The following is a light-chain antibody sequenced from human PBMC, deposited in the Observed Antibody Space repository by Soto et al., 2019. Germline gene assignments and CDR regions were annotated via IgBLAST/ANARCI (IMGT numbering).Light chain of an antibody. V-gene: IGKV1-39*01. J-gene: IGKJ2*01. CDR2: AAS. Sequence: DIQMTQSPSSLYASVGDRVTITCRASQSISNYLNWYQQKPGKAPKLLIYAASSLQSGVPSRFSGGGSGTDFILSISRLQPEDFASYYCQRSYSAPHTVAQGTKLGIK. CDR3: QRSYSAPHT. CDR1: QSISNY.